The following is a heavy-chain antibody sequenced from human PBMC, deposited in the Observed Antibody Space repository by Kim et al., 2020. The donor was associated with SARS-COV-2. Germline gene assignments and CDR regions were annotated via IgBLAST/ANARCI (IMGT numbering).Heavy chain of an antibody. CDR1: GFTFSNYW. Sequence: GGSLRLSCVASGFTFSNYWMHWVRQTAGKGLEWVSRIDAEGTGTSYTDSVKGRFTVSRDNARNTAYLQMNSLRDEDTAVYYCGSVFEYWGQGILVTVSS. CDR2: IDAEGTGT. V-gene: IGHV3-74*01. CDR3: GSVFEY. J-gene: IGHJ4*02.